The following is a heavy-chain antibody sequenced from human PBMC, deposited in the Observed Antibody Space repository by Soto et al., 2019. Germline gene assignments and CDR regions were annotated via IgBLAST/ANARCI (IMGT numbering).Heavy chain of an antibody. V-gene: IGHV3-23*01. Sequence: PGGSLRLSCAASGFTFSSYAMSWVRQAPGKGLEWVSAISGSGGSTYYADSVKGRFTISRDNSKNTLYLQMNSLRAEDTAVYYCAKDLITIFGVPSDVWFDPWGQGTLVTVSS. CDR3: AKDLITIFGVPSDVWFDP. J-gene: IGHJ5*02. D-gene: IGHD3-3*01. CDR2: ISGSGGST. CDR1: GFTFSSYA.